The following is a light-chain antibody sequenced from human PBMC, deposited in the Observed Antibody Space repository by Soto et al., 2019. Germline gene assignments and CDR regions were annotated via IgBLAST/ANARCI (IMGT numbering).Light chain of an antibody. J-gene: IGKJ4*01. CDR1: QSVSSTY. V-gene: IGKV3-20*01. CDR3: QHYDSLVLT. CDR2: GAS. Sequence: EIVLTQSPGTLSLSPGERATLSCRASQSVSSTYLAWYQQKPGEAPRLLIYGASSRATGVPDRFSGSGSAADFSRTISRLEPDDVAVYYYQHYDSLVLTFGGGTKVEIK.